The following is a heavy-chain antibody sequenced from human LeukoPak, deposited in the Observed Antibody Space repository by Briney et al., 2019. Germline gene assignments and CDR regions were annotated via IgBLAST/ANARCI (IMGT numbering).Heavy chain of an antibody. Sequence: APVKVSCKASGYTFTGYYMHWVRQAPGQGLEWMGWINPNSGGTNYAQKFQGWVTMTRDTSISTAYMELSRLRSDDTAVYYCARGPEVVAATPFYWFDPWGQGTLVTVSS. CDR3: ARGPEVVAATPFYWFDP. J-gene: IGHJ5*02. CDR2: INPNSGGT. D-gene: IGHD2-15*01. V-gene: IGHV1-2*04. CDR1: GYTFTGYY.